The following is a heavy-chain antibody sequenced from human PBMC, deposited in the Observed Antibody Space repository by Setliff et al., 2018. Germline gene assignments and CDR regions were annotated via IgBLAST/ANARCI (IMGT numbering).Heavy chain of an antibody. D-gene: IGHD6-19*01. CDR1: GGSISSGSDY. J-gene: IGHJ6*03. V-gene: IGHV4-61*09. Sequence: SETLSLTCSVSGGSISSGSDYWTWIRQPAGKGLEWIGHIYTSGSTNYNPSLKSRLTMSVDTSKNQFTLKVISVTAADTAVYYCARAISGWYSAHYYYMDVWGKGTTVTVSS. CDR3: ARAISGWYSAHYYYMDV. CDR2: IYTSGST.